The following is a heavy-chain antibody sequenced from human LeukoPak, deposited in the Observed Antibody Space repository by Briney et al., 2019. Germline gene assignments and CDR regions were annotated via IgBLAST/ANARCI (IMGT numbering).Heavy chain of an antibody. Sequence: GGSLRLSCAASGFTFSNYWMNWVRQAPGKGLEWVANIKPDGSEKYYVDSVKGRFTISRDNAKNSLYLQLSSLRDEDTAVYYCGRDSGESSAWHSHPSHWGQGTLVIVSS. CDR1: GFTFSNYW. J-gene: IGHJ4*02. CDR3: GRDSGESSAWHSHPSH. CDR2: IKPDGSEK. V-gene: IGHV3-7*01. D-gene: IGHD3-22*01.